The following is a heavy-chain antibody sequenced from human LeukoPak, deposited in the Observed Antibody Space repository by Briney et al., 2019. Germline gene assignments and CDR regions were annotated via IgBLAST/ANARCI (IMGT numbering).Heavy chain of an antibody. CDR3: ATKTPIIVVVPAAAYYYYGMDV. CDR1: GYTLTELS. D-gene: IGHD2-2*01. Sequence: ASVKVSCRVSGYTLTELSMHWVRQAPGKGLEWMGGFDPEDGETIYAQKFQGRVTMTEDTSTDTAYMELSSLRSEDTAVYYCATKTPIIVVVPAAAYYYYGMDVWGQGTTVTVSS. J-gene: IGHJ6*02. V-gene: IGHV1-24*01. CDR2: FDPEDGET.